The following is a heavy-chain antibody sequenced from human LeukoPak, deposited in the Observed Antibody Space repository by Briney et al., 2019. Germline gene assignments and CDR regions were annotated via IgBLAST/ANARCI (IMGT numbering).Heavy chain of an antibody. V-gene: IGHV4-59*01. D-gene: IGHD3-3*01. Sequence: SETLSLTCTVSGGSISSYYWSWIRQPPGKGLEWIGYIYYSGSTNYNPSLKSRVTISVDTSKNQFSLKLSSVTAADTAVYYCARDGGRFLEWYSHGDAFDIWGQGTMVTVSS. CDR2: IYYSGST. J-gene: IGHJ3*02. CDR3: ARDGGRFLEWYSHGDAFDI. CDR1: GGSISSYY.